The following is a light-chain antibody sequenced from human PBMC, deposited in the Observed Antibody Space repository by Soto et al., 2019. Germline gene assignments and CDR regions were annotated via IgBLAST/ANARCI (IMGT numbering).Light chain of an antibody. V-gene: IGKV1-39*01. CDR1: QNINTY. CDR2: DTS. J-gene: IGKJ3*01. Sequence: DIQLTQSPSSLSASVGDRVTMTCGASQNINTYLNWYQQKAGKAPKLLIFDTSTLQSGVPSRFSGSGSRTHFTLTISSLQPEDFATYYCQETSSAPFTFGPGTKVD. CDR3: QETSSAPFT.